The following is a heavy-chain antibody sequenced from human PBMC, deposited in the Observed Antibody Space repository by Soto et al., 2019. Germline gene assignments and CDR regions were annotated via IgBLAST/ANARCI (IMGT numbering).Heavy chain of an antibody. CDR3: ARGGWGISSSPYYNNYYYMDI. Sequence: QVQLQQWGAGLLEPSETLSLTCAVHGGTFSAYYWSWIRQAPGKGLEWIGEINHSGSATYSPSLKSCVTISVDTSKDQFSLRLTSLTAADTAVYFCARGGWGISSSPYYNNYYYMDIWGKGTTVTVSS. CDR1: GGTFSAYY. V-gene: IGHV4-34*01. CDR2: INHSGSA. D-gene: IGHD3-22*01. J-gene: IGHJ6*03.